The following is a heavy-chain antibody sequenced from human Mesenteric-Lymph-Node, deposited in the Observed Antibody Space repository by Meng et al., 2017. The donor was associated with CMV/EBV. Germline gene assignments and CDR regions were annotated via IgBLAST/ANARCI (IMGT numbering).Heavy chain of an antibody. J-gene: IGHJ6*02. CDR2: IGGSGGST. Sequence: GESLKISCAASGFTFSTYAMSWVRQAPGKGLEWVSAIGGSGGSTYYADSVKGRFTISGDNSKNTLYLQMNSLRAEDTAVYYCARDGLHGVVTAGYYYGLDAWGQGTTVTVSS. V-gene: IGHV3-23*01. CDR3: ARDGLHGVVTAGYYYGLDA. D-gene: IGHD3-3*01. CDR1: GFTFSTYA.